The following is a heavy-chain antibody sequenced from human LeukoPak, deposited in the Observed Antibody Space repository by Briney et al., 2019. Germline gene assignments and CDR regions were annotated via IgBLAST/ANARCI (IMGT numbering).Heavy chain of an antibody. CDR1: GGTFSSYA. J-gene: IGHJ4*02. V-gene: IGHV1-2*02. CDR2: INPNSGGT. CDR3: ARDPADILTGYYYFDY. D-gene: IGHD3-9*01. Sequence: GASVKVSCKASGGTFSSYAISWVRQAPGQGLEWMGWINPNSGGTNYAQKFQGRVTMTRDTSISTAYMELSRLRSDDTAVYYCARDPADILTGYYYFDYWGQGTLVTVSS.